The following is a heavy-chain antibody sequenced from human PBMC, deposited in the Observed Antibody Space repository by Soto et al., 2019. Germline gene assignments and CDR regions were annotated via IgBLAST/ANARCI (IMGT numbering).Heavy chain of an antibody. Sequence: QVQLQESGPGLVKPSQTLSLTCTVSGGSISSGDYYWSWIRQPPGKGLEWIGYIYYSGSTYYNPSRKSRVTISVDTSKSQFSLKLSAVTAADTAVYYCARTGTTGPHFDYWGQGTLVTVSS. CDR3: ARTGTTGPHFDY. V-gene: IGHV4-30-4*01. D-gene: IGHD1-7*01. CDR1: GGSISSGDYY. J-gene: IGHJ4*02. CDR2: IYYSGST.